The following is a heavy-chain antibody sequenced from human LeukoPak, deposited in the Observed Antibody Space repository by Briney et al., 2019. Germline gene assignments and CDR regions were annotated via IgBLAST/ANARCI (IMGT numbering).Heavy chain of an antibody. CDR3: AKVPDYYDSSGRDY. D-gene: IGHD3-22*01. V-gene: IGHV3-30*04. CDR2: ISYDGSNK. J-gene: IGHJ4*02. CDR1: GFTFSSYA. Sequence: GGSLRLSCAASGFTFSSYAMHWVRQAPGKGLEWVAVISYDGSNKYYADSVKGRFTISRDNSKNTLYLQMNSLRAEDTAVYYCAKVPDYYDSSGRDYWGQGTLVTVSS.